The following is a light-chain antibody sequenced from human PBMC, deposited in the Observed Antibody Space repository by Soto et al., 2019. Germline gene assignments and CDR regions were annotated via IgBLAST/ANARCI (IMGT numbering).Light chain of an antibody. V-gene: IGKV3-20*01. CDR2: GAS. CDR1: QSVSSSY. J-gene: IGKJ1*01. CDR3: QQDGSSPRWT. Sequence: EIVLTQSPGTLSLSPGERATLSCMASQSVSSSYLAWYQQKPGQAPRLLIYGASSRATGIPDRFSGSGSGTDFTLTISRLEPEDFAVYYCQQDGSSPRWTFGQGTKV.